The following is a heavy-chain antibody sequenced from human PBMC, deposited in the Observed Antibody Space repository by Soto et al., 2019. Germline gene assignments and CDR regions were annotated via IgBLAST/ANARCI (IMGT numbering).Heavy chain of an antibody. CDR1: GYRFTSNW. CDR2: IYPGDSDT. Sequence: GESLKISCGYRFTSNWIGWVRQMSGKGLEWMGIIYPGDSDTRYSPSFQGQVTISADKTISTTYLQWSSLKASDTAMYYWARAGLCTTKSCSDLGAFDIWGQGTMVTVSS. J-gene: IGHJ3*02. CDR3: ARAGLCTTKSCSDLGAFDI. V-gene: IGHV5-51*01. D-gene: IGHD2-8*01.